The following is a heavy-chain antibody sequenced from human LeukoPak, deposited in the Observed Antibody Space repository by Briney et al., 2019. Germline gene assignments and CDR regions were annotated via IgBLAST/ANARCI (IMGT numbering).Heavy chain of an antibody. CDR1: GFTMNTNY. D-gene: IGHD3-10*01. Sequence: PGGSLRLSCAVSGFTMNTNYVTWVRQAPGKGLEWVSLIYSGGSTYYADFVKGRFTISRDNYKNTLYLQMNSLRAEDTAVYYCASGSGSYRTPYYYMDVWGTGTTVTVSS. V-gene: IGHV3-53*01. CDR2: IYSGGST. CDR3: ASGSGSYRTPYYYMDV. J-gene: IGHJ6*03.